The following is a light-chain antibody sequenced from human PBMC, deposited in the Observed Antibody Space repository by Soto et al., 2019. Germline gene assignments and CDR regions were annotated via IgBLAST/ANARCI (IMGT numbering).Light chain of an antibody. CDR2: DAS. V-gene: IGKV3-20*01. Sequence: EIVLTQSPGTLSLSPGERATLSCRASETVAGSYLAWYQQKPGQAPRLLIHDASTRATGIADRFSGSGSGTDFTLTISRLEPEDFAVYYCQLYGTSPKTFGQGTKVEI. CDR3: QLYGTSPKT. CDR1: ETVAGSY. J-gene: IGKJ1*01.